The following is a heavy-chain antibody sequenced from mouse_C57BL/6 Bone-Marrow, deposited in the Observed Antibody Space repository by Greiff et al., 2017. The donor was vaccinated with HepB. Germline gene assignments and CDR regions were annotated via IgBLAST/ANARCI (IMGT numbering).Heavy chain of an antibody. CDR1: GYTFTDYE. CDR3: TRWNYGSYYFDY. J-gene: IGHJ2*01. V-gene: IGHV1-15*01. Sequence: QVQLQQSGAELVRPGASVTLSCKASGYTFTDYEMHWVKQTPVHGLEWIGAIDPETGGTAYNQKFKGKAILTADKSSSTAYMELRSLTSEDSAVYYSTRWNYGSYYFDYWGQGTTLTVSS. D-gene: IGHD1-1*01. CDR2: IDPETGGT.